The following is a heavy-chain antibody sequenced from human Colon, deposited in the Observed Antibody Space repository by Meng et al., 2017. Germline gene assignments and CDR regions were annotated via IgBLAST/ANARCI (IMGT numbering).Heavy chain of an antibody. CDR3: ARRMYPLIRSGIDY. CDR2: IKQDGSEK. Sequence: GESLKISCAASGFTFSSYWMSWVRQAPGKGLEWVANIKQDGSEKYYVDSVKGRFTISRDNAKNSLYLQMNSLRDEDTAVYYCARRMYPLIRSGIDYWGQGTLVTVSS. D-gene: IGHD1-26*01. V-gene: IGHV3-7*01. CDR1: GFTFSSYW. J-gene: IGHJ4*02.